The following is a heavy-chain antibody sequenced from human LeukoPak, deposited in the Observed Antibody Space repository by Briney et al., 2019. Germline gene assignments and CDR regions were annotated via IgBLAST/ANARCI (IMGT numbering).Heavy chain of an antibody. CDR2: MNPNSGNT. J-gene: IGHJ4*02. CDR1: GYTFTSYD. Sequence: ASVKVSCKASGYTFTSYDINWVRQATGQGLEWMGWMNPNSGNTGYAQKLQGRVTMTTDTSTSTAYMELRSLRSDDTAVYYCARESEEYYYDSSGYFDYWGQGTLVTVSS. CDR3: ARESEEYYYDSSGYFDY. D-gene: IGHD3-22*01. V-gene: IGHV1-8*02.